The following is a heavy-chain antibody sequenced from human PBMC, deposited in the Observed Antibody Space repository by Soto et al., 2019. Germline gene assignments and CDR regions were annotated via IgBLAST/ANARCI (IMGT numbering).Heavy chain of an antibody. CDR3: ARAHYVESSGYSNHFDY. CDR1: GFRLTAYG. D-gene: IGHD3-22*01. J-gene: IGHJ4*02. V-gene: IGHV1-18*01. CDR2: ISGYSDKT. Sequence: QVQLVQSGAEVKNPGASVKVSCKASGFRLTAYGISWVRQAPGQGPEWMGWISGYSDKTRYAQKFEGRVSMTSDTSTSIVYMELRSLTSDDTAVYYCARAHYVESSGYSNHFDYWGQGTLVTVSS.